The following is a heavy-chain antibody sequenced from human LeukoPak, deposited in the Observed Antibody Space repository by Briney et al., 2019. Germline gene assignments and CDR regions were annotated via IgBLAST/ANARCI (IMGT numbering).Heavy chain of an antibody. V-gene: IGHV4-38-2*02. D-gene: IGHD6-19*01. J-gene: IGHJ6*03. CDR3: ARGGGSGWYMDV. Sequence: SETLSLTYTVSGYSISSGYYWGWLRQPPGKGLEWIGSIYHSGRTYYNPSLKSRVTISVDTSKNQFSLKLSSVTAADTAVYYCARGGGSGWYMDVWGKGTTVTVSS. CDR1: GYSISSGYY. CDR2: IYHSGRT.